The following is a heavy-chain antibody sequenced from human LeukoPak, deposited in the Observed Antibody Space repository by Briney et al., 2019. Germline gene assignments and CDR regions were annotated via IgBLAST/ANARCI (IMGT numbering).Heavy chain of an antibody. D-gene: IGHD3-10*02. Sequence: PGGSLRLSCAASGFTFSSYAMSWVRQAPGKGLEWVSAISGSGGSTYYADSVKGRLTISRDNSKNTLYPQMNSLRAEDTAVYYCAKDHVLAPWTPFDYWGQGTLVTVSS. CDR2: ISGSGGST. CDR3: AKDHVLAPWTPFDY. CDR1: GFTFSSYA. V-gene: IGHV3-23*01. J-gene: IGHJ4*02.